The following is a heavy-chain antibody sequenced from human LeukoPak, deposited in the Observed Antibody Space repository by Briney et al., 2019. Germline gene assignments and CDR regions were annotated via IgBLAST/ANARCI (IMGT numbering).Heavy chain of an antibody. CDR1: GGSISSSSYY. CDR3: ARLRGIAVAEVDY. D-gene: IGHD6-19*01. J-gene: IGHJ4*02. CDR2: IYYSGST. Sequence: SETPSLTCTVSGGSISSSSYYWGWIRQLPGKGLEWIGSIYYSGSTYYNPSLKSRVTISVGTSKNQFSLKLSSVTAADTAVYYCARLRGIAVAEVDYWGQGTLVTVSS. V-gene: IGHV4-39*01.